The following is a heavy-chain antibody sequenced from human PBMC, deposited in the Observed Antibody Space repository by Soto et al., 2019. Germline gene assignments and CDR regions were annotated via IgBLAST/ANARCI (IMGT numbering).Heavy chain of an antibody. V-gene: IGHV1-69*13. Sequence: SVKVSCKASGATFSSYAISWVRQAPGQGLEWMVGIIPIFGTANIAQKVQGRVTITADESTTTAYMELSSLRSEDTAVYYCARDLKRYYDSSGYGYYYYGMDVWGQGTTVTVSS. CDR1: GATFSSYA. CDR2: IIPIFGTA. D-gene: IGHD3-22*01. CDR3: ARDLKRYYDSSGYGYYYYGMDV. J-gene: IGHJ6*02.